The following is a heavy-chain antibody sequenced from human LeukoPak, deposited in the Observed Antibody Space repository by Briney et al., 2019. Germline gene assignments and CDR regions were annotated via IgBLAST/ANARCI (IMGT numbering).Heavy chain of an antibody. D-gene: IGHD3-3*01. CDR1: GGSFSGYY. Sequence: SETLSLTCAVYGGSFSGYYWSWIRQPPGKGLEWIGEINHSGSTNYNPSLKSRVTISVDTSKNQFSLKLSSVTAADTALYYCARGRGYDFWSGYSGHYFDYWGQGTLVTVSS. J-gene: IGHJ4*02. CDR2: INHSGST. V-gene: IGHV4-34*01. CDR3: ARGRGYDFWSGYSGHYFDY.